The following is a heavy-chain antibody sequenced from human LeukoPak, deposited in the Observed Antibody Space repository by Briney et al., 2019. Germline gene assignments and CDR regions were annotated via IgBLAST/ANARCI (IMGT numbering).Heavy chain of an antibody. J-gene: IGHJ4*02. CDR1: GYTFTSYG. V-gene: IGHV1-18*01. D-gene: IGHD3-22*01. CDR3: ARDLHSYYYDSSGYHY. Sequence: ASVKVSCKASGYTFTSYGISWVRQAPGQGLEWMGWISAYNGNTNYAQKLQGRVTMTTDTSTSTAYMELRSLRSDDTAVYYCARDLHSYYYDSSGYHYWGQGTLVTVSS. CDR2: ISAYNGNT.